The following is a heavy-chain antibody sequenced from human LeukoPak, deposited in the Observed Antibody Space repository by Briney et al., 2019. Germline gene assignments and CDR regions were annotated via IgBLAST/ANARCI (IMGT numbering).Heavy chain of an antibody. CDR1: GVSFSGYY. V-gene: IGHV4-34*01. CDR3: ARLRYSSSWYPQPFYFDY. D-gene: IGHD6-13*01. Sequence: PAETLSLTCAVYGVSFSGYYWSWVRQPPGKGLEWIGEINHSGSTNYNPSLKNRVTILVDKSKNQFSLKLSSVPAADTAVHYCARLRYSSSWYPQPFYFDYWAQGTLVSVSS. CDR2: INHSGST. J-gene: IGHJ4*02.